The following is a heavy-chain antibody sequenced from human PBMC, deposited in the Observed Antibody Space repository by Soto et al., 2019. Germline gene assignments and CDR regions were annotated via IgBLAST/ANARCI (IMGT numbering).Heavy chain of an antibody. CDR3: ANLRGYSGYDSPDY. V-gene: IGHV3-23*01. CDR2: ISGSGGST. D-gene: IGHD5-12*01. CDR1: GFTFSSYA. J-gene: IGHJ4*02. Sequence: GGSLRLSCAASGFTFSSYAMSWVRQAPGKGLEWVSAISGSGGSTYYADSVKGRFTISRDNSKNTLYLQMNSLRAEDTAVYYCANLRGYSGYDSPDYWGQGTLVTVSS.